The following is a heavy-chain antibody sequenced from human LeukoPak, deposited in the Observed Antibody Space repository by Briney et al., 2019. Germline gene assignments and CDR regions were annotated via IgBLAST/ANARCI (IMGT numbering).Heavy chain of an antibody. CDR1: GFIFSGYG. V-gene: IGHV3-23*01. Sequence: PGGTLRLSCAASGFIFSGYGMSWVRQAPGKGLEWVSSVSGDGGSTYYADSVKGRFTISRDNSKNTLYLQMNSLRAEDTAVYYCAKGQTSLGWFDPWGQGTLVTVSS. D-gene: IGHD4-11*01. CDR2: VSGDGGST. J-gene: IGHJ5*02. CDR3: AKGQTSLGWFDP.